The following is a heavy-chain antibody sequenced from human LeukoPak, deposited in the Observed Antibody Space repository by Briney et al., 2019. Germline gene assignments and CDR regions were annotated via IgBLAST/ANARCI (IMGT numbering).Heavy chain of an antibody. V-gene: IGHV4-34*01. Sequence: PSETLSLTCAVYCGSFSGDFWSWIRQSPGKGLEWIGEINHGGSTTYNPSLQSRVTMSVDTSTNQISLKMTSVTAADTAIYYCAKRPTDAFDIWGQGTMVTVSS. CDR3: AKRPTDAFDI. J-gene: IGHJ3*02. CDR2: INHGGST. CDR1: CGSFSGDF.